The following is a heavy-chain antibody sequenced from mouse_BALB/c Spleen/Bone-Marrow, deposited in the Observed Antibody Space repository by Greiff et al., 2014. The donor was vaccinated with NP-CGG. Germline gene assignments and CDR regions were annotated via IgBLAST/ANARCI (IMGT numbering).Heavy chain of an antibody. J-gene: IGHJ4*01. CDR2: INPYNGVI. D-gene: IGHD1-1*01. CDR3: ARFYYGSNYAMDY. CDR1: GYSFTGYT. Sequence: VQLQQSGPELVKPGASMKISCKASGYSFTGYTMNWVKQSHGKNLEWIGLINPYNGVINYNRKFKGKATFTVDKSSSTAYMELLSLTSEDSAVYYCARFYYGSNYAMDYWGQGTSVTVSS. V-gene: IGHV1-18*01.